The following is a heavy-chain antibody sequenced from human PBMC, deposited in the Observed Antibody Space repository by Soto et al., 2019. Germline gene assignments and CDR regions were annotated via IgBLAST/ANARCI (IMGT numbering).Heavy chain of an antibody. J-gene: IGHJ5*02. V-gene: IGHV4-59*11. CDR3: ARDPVPAAILGWFDP. Sequence: SETVTLTCSVPWGTISAHCCTWIWEPPRKGPERSGYIYYSGSTNYPPSLKSRVTISVDTSKKQFSLKLSSVTAADTAVYYCARDPVPAAILGWFDPWGQGTLVTVS. D-gene: IGHD2-2*01. CDR1: WGTISAHC. CDR2: IYYSGST.